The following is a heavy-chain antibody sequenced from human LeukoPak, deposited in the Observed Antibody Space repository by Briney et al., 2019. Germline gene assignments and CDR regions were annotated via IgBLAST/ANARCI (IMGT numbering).Heavy chain of an antibody. Sequence: GGSLRLSCAASGFTFRRYGMSWVRQAPEKGLEWVSAISGSGGSTYYADSVKGRFTISRDNSKNTLYLQMNSLRAEDTAVYYCARSSHYYDSSGYFLDAFDIWGQGTMVTVSS. D-gene: IGHD3-22*01. V-gene: IGHV3-23*01. J-gene: IGHJ3*02. CDR2: ISGSGGST. CDR1: GFTFRRYG. CDR3: ARSSHYYDSSGYFLDAFDI.